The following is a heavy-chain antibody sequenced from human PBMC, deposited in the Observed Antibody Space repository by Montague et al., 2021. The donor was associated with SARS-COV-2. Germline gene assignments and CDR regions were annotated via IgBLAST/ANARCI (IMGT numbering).Heavy chain of an antibody. J-gene: IGHJ3*01. Sequence: SETLSLTCTVSGGSITNNIDYWAWIRQPPGKGLEWIGNIYYTGNIYYNPSLKSRVTISVVTSKNHFTLKLSSVTAAETAVYYCARLKRYFDSSGSPSAFDFWGQGTKVTVSS. CDR2: IYYTGNI. CDR1: GGSITNNIDY. D-gene: IGHD3-22*01. V-gene: IGHV4-39*02. CDR3: ARLKRYFDSSGSPSAFDF.